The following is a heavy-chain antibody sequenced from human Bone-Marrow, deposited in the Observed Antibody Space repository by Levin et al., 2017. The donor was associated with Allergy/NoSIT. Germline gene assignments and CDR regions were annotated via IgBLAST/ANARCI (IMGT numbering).Heavy chain of an antibody. Sequence: GESLKISCAASGFTFSSYAMSWVRQAPGKGLEWVSAISGSGGSTYYADSVKGRFTISRDNSKNTLYLQMNSLRAEDTAVYYCAKDLGYGDYDFNYWGQGTLVTVYS. CDR3: AKDLGYGDYDFNY. CDR2: ISGSGGST. CDR1: GFTFSSYA. J-gene: IGHJ4*02. V-gene: IGHV3-23*01. D-gene: IGHD4-17*01.